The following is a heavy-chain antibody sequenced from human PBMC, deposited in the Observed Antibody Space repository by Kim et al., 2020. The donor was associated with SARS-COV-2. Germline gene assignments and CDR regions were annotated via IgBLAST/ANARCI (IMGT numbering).Heavy chain of an antibody. D-gene: IGHD3-10*01. CDR3: ARQGRRGWFDP. Sequence: NNSPSFQGHVTISADNSISTAYLQWSSLKASDTAMYYCARQGRRGWFDPWGQGTLVTVSS. J-gene: IGHJ5*02. V-gene: IGHV5-10-1*01.